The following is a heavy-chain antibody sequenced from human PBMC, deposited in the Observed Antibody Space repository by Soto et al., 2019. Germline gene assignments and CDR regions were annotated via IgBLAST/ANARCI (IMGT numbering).Heavy chain of an antibody. CDR3: ARVMSGYDY. D-gene: IGHD5-12*01. CDR1: GFTFSSYA. V-gene: IGHV3-64*01. Sequence: GGSLRLSCAASGFTFSSYAMHWVRQAPGKGLEYVSAISSNGGSTYYANSVKGRFTISRDNSKNTLYLQMGSLRAEDMAVYYCARVMSGYDYWGQGTLVTVSS. J-gene: IGHJ4*02. CDR2: ISSNGGST.